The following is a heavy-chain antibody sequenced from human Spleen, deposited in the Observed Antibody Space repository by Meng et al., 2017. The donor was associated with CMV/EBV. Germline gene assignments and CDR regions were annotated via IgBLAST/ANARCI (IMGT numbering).Heavy chain of an antibody. CDR3: AKDGYYDFWSGWQGNWFDP. J-gene: IGHJ5*02. V-gene: IGHV3-23*01. CDR1: GFTFSSYA. D-gene: IGHD3-3*01. Sequence: GESLKISCAASGFTFSSYAMSWVRQAPGKGLEWVSAISGSAGSTYYADSVKGRFTISRDNSKNTLYLQMNSLRAEDTAVYYCAKDGYYDFWSGWQGNWFDPWGQGTLVTVSS. CDR2: ISGSAGST.